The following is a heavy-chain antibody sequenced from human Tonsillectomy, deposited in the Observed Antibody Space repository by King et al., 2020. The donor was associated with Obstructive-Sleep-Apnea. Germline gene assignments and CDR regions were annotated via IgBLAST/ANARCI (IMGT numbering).Heavy chain of an antibody. Sequence: VQLVESGGGLVQPGGSLRLSCAASGFIFNNYWMNWVRQSAGKGLEWVANINQDGSEKNYVDSVKGRLTISRDNAKNSLYLEMNGLRDDDTAVYYCARGDNSAPGVDYWGQGTLVSVSS. D-gene: IGHD3-22*01. V-gene: IGHV3-7*03. J-gene: IGHJ4*02. CDR1: GFIFNNYW. CDR2: INQDGSEK. CDR3: ARGDNSAPGVDY.